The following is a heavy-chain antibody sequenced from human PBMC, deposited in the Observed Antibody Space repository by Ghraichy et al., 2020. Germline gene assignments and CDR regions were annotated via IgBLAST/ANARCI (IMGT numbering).Heavy chain of an antibody. CDR3: ARTVAGTKQVAFDI. D-gene: IGHD6-19*01. J-gene: IGHJ3*02. Sequence: SETLSLTCTVSGYSISSGYYWGWIRQPPGKGLEWIGSIYHSGSTYYNPSLKSRVTISVDTSKNQFSLKLSSVTAADTAVYYCARTVAGTKQVAFDIWGQGTMVTVSS. V-gene: IGHV4-38-2*02. CDR2: IYHSGST. CDR1: GYSISSGYY.